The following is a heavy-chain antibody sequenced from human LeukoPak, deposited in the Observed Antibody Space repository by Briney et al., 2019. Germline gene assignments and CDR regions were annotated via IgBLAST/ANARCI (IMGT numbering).Heavy chain of an antibody. CDR1: GGTFSSYA. J-gene: IGHJ5*02. CDR3: ARASYDILTITPSLGWFDP. V-gene: IGHV1-69*13. D-gene: IGHD3-9*01. CDR2: IIPIFGTA. Sequence: ASVKVSCKASGGTFSSYAISWVRQAPGQGLEWMGGIIPIFGTANYAQKFQGRVTITADESTSTAYMELSSLRSEDTAVYYCARASYDILTITPSLGWFDPWGQGTLVTVSS.